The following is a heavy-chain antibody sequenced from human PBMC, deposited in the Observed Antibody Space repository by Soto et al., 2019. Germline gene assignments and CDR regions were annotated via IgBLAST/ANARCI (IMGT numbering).Heavy chain of an antibody. Sequence: QVPLVQSGAEVKKPGSSVKVSCKASGGTFSSYAISWVRQAPGQGLEWMGGIIPIFGTANYAQKFQGRVTITADESTSTAYMERRSLRSEDTAVYYCARDRITGTFRCDYYYGMDVWGQGTTVTVSS. V-gene: IGHV1-69*01. CDR2: IIPIFGTA. J-gene: IGHJ6*02. CDR3: ARDRITGTFRCDYYYGMDV. D-gene: IGHD1-20*01. CDR1: GGTFSSYA.